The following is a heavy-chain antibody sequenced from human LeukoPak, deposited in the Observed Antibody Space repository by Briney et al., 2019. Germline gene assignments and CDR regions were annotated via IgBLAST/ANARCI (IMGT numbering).Heavy chain of an antibody. J-gene: IGHJ4*02. CDR3: ARFLIGTKYYFDY. V-gene: IGHV1-2*02. D-gene: IGHD1-7*01. CDR2: INPKNGDT. Sequence: ASVKVSCKASGYTFSDYYIHWVRQAPGHGLEWMGWINPKNGDTVYAQRFQGRVTMTRDTSISTAYMELSRLSFDGTAVYYCARFLIGTKYYFDYWGQGTLVTVSS. CDR1: GYTFSDYY.